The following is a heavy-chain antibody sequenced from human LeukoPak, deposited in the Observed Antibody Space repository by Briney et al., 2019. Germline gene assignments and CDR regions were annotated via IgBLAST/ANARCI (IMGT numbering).Heavy chain of an antibody. CDR2: IYPGDSDT. J-gene: IGHJ3*02. Sequence: GASLKISCKGSGYSFTSYWIGWVRQMPGKGLEWMGIIYPGDSDTRYSPSFQGQVTISADKSISTAYLQWSSLKASDTAMYYCARSLSWYGTPRDAFDIWGQGTMVTVSS. V-gene: IGHV5-51*01. CDR3: ARSLSWYGTPRDAFDI. D-gene: IGHD6-13*01. CDR1: GYSFTSYW.